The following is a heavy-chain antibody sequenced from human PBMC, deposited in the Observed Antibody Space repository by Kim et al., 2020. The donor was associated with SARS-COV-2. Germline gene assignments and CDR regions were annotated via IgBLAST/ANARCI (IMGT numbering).Heavy chain of an antibody. J-gene: IGHJ4*02. D-gene: IGHD3-9*01. CDR2: IYYSGST. CDR1: GGSISSGDYY. Sequence: SETLSLTCTVSGGSISSGDYYWSWIRQPPGKGLEWIGYIYYSGSTYYNPSLKSRVTISVDTSKNQFSLKLSSVTAADTAVYYCARETPVLRYFDWSKTYYFDYWGQGTLVTVSS. CDR3: ARETPVLRYFDWSKTYYFDY. V-gene: IGHV4-30-4*01.